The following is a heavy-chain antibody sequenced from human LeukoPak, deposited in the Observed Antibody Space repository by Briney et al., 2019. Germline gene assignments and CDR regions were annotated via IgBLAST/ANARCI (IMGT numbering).Heavy chain of an antibody. CDR2: ISSSSSYI. CDR1: GFTFSSYS. Sequence: GGSLRLSCAASGFTFSSYSMNWVRQAPGKGLEWVSSISSSSSYIYYADSVKGRFTISRDNAKNSLHLQMNSLRAEDTAVYYCAREVAAAAYYFDYWGQGTLVTVSS. D-gene: IGHD6-13*01. J-gene: IGHJ4*02. CDR3: AREVAAAAYYFDY. V-gene: IGHV3-21*01.